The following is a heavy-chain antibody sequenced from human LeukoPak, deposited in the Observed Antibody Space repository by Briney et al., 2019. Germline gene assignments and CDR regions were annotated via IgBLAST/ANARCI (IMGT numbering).Heavy chain of an antibody. J-gene: IGHJ4*02. Sequence: SGGSLRLSCAASGFTFSSYSMNWVRQAPGKGLEWVSFISTSSAYIFYADSVKGRSTISRDNAKNSLYLQMNGLRAEDTALYYCARDRSGGSGSDSWGQGTLVTVSS. CDR3: ARDRSGGSGSDS. CDR1: GFTFSSYS. D-gene: IGHD2-15*01. V-gene: IGHV3-21*01. CDR2: ISTSSAYI.